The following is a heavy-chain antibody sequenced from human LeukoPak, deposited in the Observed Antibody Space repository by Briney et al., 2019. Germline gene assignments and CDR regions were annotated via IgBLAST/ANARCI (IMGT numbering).Heavy chain of an antibody. J-gene: IGHJ4*02. CDR2: ITLDGSDS. CDR1: GFPFSSYW. CDR3: TTENWYVFEN. D-gene: IGHD1-1*01. Sequence: GGSLRLSCAASGFPFSSYWMAWVRQAPGKGLEWVATITLDGSDSYYVDSAKGRFTVSRDNAKNSLYLQMNSLRVEDTAVFYCTTENWYVFENWGQGSLVTVSS. V-gene: IGHV3-7*04.